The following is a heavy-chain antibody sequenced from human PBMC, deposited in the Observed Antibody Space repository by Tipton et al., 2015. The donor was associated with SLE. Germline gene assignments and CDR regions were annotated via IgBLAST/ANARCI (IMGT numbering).Heavy chain of an antibody. CDR2: IYYSVST. V-gene: IGHV4-39*02. CDR3: AREGEYSGSYNWFDP. D-gene: IGHD1-26*01. Sequence: SLTCTVSGGSISSSSYYWGWIRQPPGKGLEWIGSIYYSVSTYYNPSLKSRVTISVDTSKNQFSLKLSSVTAADTAVYYCAREGEYSGSYNWFDPWGQGTLVTVSS. J-gene: IGHJ5*02. CDR1: GGSISSSSYY.